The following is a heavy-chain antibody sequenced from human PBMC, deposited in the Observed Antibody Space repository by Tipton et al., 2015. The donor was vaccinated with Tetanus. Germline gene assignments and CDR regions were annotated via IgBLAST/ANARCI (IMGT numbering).Heavy chain of an antibody. Sequence: QVQLVQSGAEVKKPGSSVKVSCKASGGTFSSYAISWVRQAPGQGLEWMGGIIPIFGTANYAQKFQGRVTITADESTSTAYMELSSLRSEDTAVYYCARANPKTPDRITDYYYYGMDVWGQGTTVTVSS. CDR2: IIPIFGTA. V-gene: IGHV1-69*12. D-gene: IGHD1-14*01. CDR3: ARANPKTPDRITDYYYYGMDV. CDR1: GGTFSSYA. J-gene: IGHJ6*02.